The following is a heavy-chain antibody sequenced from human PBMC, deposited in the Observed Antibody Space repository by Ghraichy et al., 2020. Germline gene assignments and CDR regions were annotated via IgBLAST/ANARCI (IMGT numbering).Heavy chain of an antibody. J-gene: IGHJ4*02. Sequence: SETLSLTCAVYGGSFSGYYYNWIRQPPGKGLEWIGEINHSGSTNYNPSLQSRVTISVDRSKNQFSLKLTSVTAADTAMYYCARQHACSWYAGRLHYIDHWGLGTQVSVTA. CDR2: INHSGST. V-gene: IGHV4-34*01. D-gene: IGHD6-13*01. CDR1: GGSFSGYY. CDR3: ARQHACSWYAGRLHYIDH.